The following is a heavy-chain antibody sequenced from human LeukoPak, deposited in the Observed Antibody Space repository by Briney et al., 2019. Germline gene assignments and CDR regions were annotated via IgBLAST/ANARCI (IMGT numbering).Heavy chain of an antibody. Sequence: SVKVSCKASGGTFSSYAISWVRQAPGQGLEWMGGIIPIFGTANYAQKFQGRVTITADESTSTAYMELSSLRSEDTAVYYCARSPEAAAGNWFDPLGPGNPGHRLL. D-gene: IGHD6-13*01. J-gene: IGHJ5*02. CDR2: IIPIFGTA. CDR1: GGTFSSYA. V-gene: IGHV1-69*01. CDR3: ARSPEAAAGNWFDP.